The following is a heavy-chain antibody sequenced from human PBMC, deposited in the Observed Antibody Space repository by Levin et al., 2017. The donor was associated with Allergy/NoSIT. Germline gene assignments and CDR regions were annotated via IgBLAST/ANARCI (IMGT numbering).Heavy chain of an antibody. CDR3: ARGGYCSGGSCASDAFDI. J-gene: IGHJ3*02. V-gene: IGHV3-11*05. CDR1: GFTFSDYY. CDR2: ISSSSSYT. Sequence: SGGSLRLSCAASGFTFSDYYMSWIRQAPGKGLEWVSYISSSSSYTNYADSVKGRFTISRDNAKNSLYLQMNSLRAEDTAVYYCARGGYCSGGSCASDAFDIWGQGTMVTVSS. D-gene: IGHD2-15*01.